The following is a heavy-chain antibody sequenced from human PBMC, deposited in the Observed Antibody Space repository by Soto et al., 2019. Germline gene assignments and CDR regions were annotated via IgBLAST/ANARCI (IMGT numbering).Heavy chain of an antibody. D-gene: IGHD5-18*01. J-gene: IGHJ4*02. CDR3: AKGPRGYSYGPLAEPNDY. Sequence: SETLSLTCTVSGGSIDSGDYYWSWIRQPPGKGLEWIGYVYYSGTTNYNPFLKSRVTLSLDKSKNQFSLKMNSVTAADTAVYYCAKGPRGYSYGPLAEPNDYWGQGTMVTVSS. CDR2: VYYSGTT. CDR1: GGSIDSGDYY. V-gene: IGHV4-61*08.